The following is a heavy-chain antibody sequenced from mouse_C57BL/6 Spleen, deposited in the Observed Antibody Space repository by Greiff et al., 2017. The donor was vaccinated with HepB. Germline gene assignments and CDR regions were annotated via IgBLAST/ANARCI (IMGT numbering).Heavy chain of an antibody. CDR1: GYAFSSSW. Sequence: VQLQQSGPELVKPGASVKISCKASGYAFSSSWMNWVKQRPGKGLEWIGRIYPGDGDTNYNGKFKGKATLTADKSSSTAYMQLSSLTSEDSAVYFCARVKLTGTFYFDYWGQGTTLTVSS. CDR2: IYPGDGDT. D-gene: IGHD4-1*01. J-gene: IGHJ2*01. CDR3: ARVKLTGTFYFDY. V-gene: IGHV1-82*01.